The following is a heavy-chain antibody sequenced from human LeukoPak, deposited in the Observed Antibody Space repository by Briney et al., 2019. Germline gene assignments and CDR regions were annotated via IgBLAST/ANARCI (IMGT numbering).Heavy chain of an antibody. Sequence: ASVKVSCKASGYTFTGYYMHWVRQAPGQGLEWMGWINPNSGGTNYAQKFQGRVTMTRDTSISTACMELSRLRSDDTAVYYCARDSSSRDIVATTPDYWGQGTLVTVSS. CDR1: GYTFTGYY. CDR2: INPNSGGT. J-gene: IGHJ4*02. D-gene: IGHD5-12*01. V-gene: IGHV1-2*02. CDR3: ARDSSSRDIVATTPDY.